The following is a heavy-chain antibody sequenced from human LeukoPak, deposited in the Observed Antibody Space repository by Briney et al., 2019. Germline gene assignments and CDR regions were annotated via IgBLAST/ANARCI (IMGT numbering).Heavy chain of an antibody. V-gene: IGHV3-74*01. CDR2: INSDGSIT. CDR1: GFSFSNYW. Sequence: GRSLRLSCTASGFSFSNYWMHWVRQAPGKGLVWVSRINSDGSITTYADSVKGRFTISRDNAKNTLYLQMNSLRADDTAVYYCVGDSPEWHQPLDYWGQGTLVTVSS. D-gene: IGHD3-3*01. CDR3: VGDSPEWHQPLDY. J-gene: IGHJ4*02.